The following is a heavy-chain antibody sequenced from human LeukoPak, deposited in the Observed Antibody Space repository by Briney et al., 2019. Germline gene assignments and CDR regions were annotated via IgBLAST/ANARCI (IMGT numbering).Heavy chain of an antibody. V-gene: IGHV3-9*01. D-gene: IGHD3-22*01. J-gene: IGHJ5*02. CDR1: GFTFDDYA. CDR2: ISWNSGSI. CDR3: AKAAYYYDSSGYTS. Sequence: GRSLRLSCAASGFTFDDYAMHWVRQASGKGLEWVSGISWNSGSIGYADSVKGRFTISRDNAKNSLYLQMNSLRAEDTALYYCAKAAYYYDSSGYTSWGQGTLVTVSS.